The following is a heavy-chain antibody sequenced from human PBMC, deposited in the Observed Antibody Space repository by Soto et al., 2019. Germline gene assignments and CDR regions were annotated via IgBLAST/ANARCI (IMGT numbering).Heavy chain of an antibody. Sequence: PSETLSLTCTVSVDSLTSYEWSWIRLPAEKGLEWIGRTHTSGKTNDGRSLKSRFTMSVGTSKKQFSMKLTSVTAADTAVYACAWYSNNGFQREGMDVWSRGTTVTVSS. D-gene: IGHD6-13*01. CDR2: THTSGKT. J-gene: IGHJ6*02. CDR3: AWYSNNGFQREGMDV. CDR1: VDSLTSYE. V-gene: IGHV4-4*07.